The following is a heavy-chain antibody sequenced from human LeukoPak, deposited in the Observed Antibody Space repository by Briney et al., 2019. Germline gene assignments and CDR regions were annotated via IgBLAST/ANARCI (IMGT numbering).Heavy chain of an antibody. CDR2: IYYSGST. Sequence: SETLSLTCTVSGGSISSSSYYWGWIRQPPGKGLEWIGSIYYSGSTYYNPSLKSRVTISVDTSKNQFSLKLSSVTAADTAVYYCARRVVVAATRAWFDPWGKGTLVTVSS. J-gene: IGHJ5*02. CDR3: ARRVVVAATRAWFDP. D-gene: IGHD2-15*01. CDR1: GGSISSSSYY. V-gene: IGHV4-39*01.